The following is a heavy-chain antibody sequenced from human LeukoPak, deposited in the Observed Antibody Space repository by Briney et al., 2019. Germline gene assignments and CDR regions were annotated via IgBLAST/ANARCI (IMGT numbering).Heavy chain of an antibody. CDR1: GGSISSSSYY. V-gene: IGHV4-39*07. CDR3: ARGGSDFWSGYYTDYYYYYMDV. J-gene: IGHJ6*03. Sequence: SETLSLTCTVSGGSISSSSYYWGWIRQPPGKGLEWIGSIYYSGSTYYNPSLKSRVTISVDTSKNQFSLKLSSVTAADTAVYYCARGGSDFWSGYYTDYYYYYMDVWGKGTTVTVSS. CDR2: IYYSGST. D-gene: IGHD3-3*01.